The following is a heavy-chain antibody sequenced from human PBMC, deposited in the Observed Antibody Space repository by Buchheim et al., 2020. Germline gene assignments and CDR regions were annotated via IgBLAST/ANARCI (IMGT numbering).Heavy chain of an antibody. V-gene: IGHV4-34*01. J-gene: IGHJ4*02. Sequence: QVQLQQWGAGLLKPSETLSLTCAVFGGSFSGFYWSWIRQPPGKGLEWIGEINHSGSTNYNPSLKSRVTISVDTSKNQLSLKLRSVSAADTAVYYCAGGTGRTQGSGQLGYWGQGTL. CDR2: INHSGST. CDR1: GGSFSGFY. D-gene: IGHD3-10*01. CDR3: AGGTGRTQGSGQLGY.